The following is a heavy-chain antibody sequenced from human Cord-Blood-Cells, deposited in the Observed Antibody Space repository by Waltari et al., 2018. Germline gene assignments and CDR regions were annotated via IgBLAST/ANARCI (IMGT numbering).Heavy chain of an antibody. V-gene: IGHV4-38-2*02. CDR3: ARDQEVGAFDY. CDR2: IYHSGST. J-gene: IGHJ4*02. D-gene: IGHD1-26*01. CDR1: GYSISSGYY. Sequence: QVQLQESGPGLVKPSETLSLTCAVSGYSISSGYYWGWIRQPPGKGLEWIGSIYHSGSTYYHPALKSGVTISVDTSKNRFSLKLSSGTAADTAVYYCARDQEVGAFDYWGQGTLVTVSS.